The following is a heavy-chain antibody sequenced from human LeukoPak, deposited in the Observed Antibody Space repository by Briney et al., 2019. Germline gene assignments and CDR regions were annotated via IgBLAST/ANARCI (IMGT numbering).Heavy chain of an antibody. CDR2: ISSSSSTI. CDR1: GFTFSSYS. V-gene: IGHV3-48*01. D-gene: IGHD6-13*01. CDR3: ARGLGYSSSWYTPFDY. J-gene: IGHJ4*02. Sequence: PGGSLRLSCAASGFTFSSYSMNWVRQAPGKGLEWVSCISSSSSTIYYADSVKGRLTISRDNAKNSLYLQMNSLRAEDTAVYYCARGLGYSSSWYTPFDYWGQGTLVTVSS.